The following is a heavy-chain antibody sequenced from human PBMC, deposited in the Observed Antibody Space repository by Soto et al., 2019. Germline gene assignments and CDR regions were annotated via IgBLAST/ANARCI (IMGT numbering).Heavy chain of an antibody. D-gene: IGHD4-4*01. V-gene: IGHV4-30-4*01. J-gene: IGHJ4*02. Sequence: SETLSLTCTVSGGSISSDNFYWSWIRQPPGKGLEWIGYIYYSGSTYYNPSLKSRVSISVDTSKNQFSLRLSSVAAADTAVYYCARGETTIFDYWGQGTLVTVSS. CDR1: GGSISSDNFY. CDR2: IYYSGST. CDR3: ARGETTIFDY.